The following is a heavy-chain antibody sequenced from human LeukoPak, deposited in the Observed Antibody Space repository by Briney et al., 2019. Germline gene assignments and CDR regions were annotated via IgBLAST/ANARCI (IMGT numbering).Heavy chain of an antibody. CDR1: GFTFSNAW. J-gene: IGHJ4*02. D-gene: IGHD5-18*01. V-gene: IGHV3-23*01. Sequence: PGGSLRLSCAASGFTFSNAWMSWVRQAPGKGLEWVSAISGSGGSTYYADSVKGRFTISRDNSKNTLYLQMNSLRAEDTAVYYCAKDHSGGEYSYGPDDYWGQGTLVTVSS. CDR3: AKDHSGGEYSYGPDDY. CDR2: ISGSGGST.